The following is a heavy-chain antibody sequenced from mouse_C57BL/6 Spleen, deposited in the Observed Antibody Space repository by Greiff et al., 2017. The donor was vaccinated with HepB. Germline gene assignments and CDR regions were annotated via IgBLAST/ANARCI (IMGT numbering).Heavy chain of an antibody. CDR2: IHPNSGST. V-gene: IGHV1-64*01. CDR1: GYTFTSYW. D-gene: IGHD1-1*01. CDR3: ARMTTVVARAMDY. Sequence: QVQLQQPGAELVKPGASVKLSCKASGYTFTSYWMHWVKQRPGQGLEWIGMIHPNSGSTNYNEKFKSKATLTVDKSSSTAYMQLSSLTSKDSAVYYCARMTTVVARAMDYWGQVTSVTGSS. J-gene: IGHJ4*01.